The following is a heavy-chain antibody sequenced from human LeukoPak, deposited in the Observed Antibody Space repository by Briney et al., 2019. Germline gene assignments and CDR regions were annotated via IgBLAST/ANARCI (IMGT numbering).Heavy chain of an antibody. Sequence: PSETLSLTCTVSGGSISGYYWSWIRQPPGKGLEWIGYISSSGSTNYNPSLKSRVTMSIDTSKNQFSLKLSSVTAADTAVYYCARLSAATYDYWGQGTLVTVPS. J-gene: IGHJ4*02. V-gene: IGHV4-59*12. D-gene: IGHD1-26*01. CDR1: GGSISGYY. CDR3: ARLSAATYDY. CDR2: ISSSGST.